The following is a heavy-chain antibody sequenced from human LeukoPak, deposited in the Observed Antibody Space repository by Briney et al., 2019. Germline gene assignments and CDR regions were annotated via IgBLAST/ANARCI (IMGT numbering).Heavy chain of an antibody. V-gene: IGHV3-49*04. CDR2: IRGYPYGATT. D-gene: IGHD2-21*02. Sequence: GGSLRLSCTTSGFTFADYGVNWVRQAPGKGLEWVGSIRGYPYGATTEYGASVKGRFSISRDDSRRTAYLQMNYLRPEDTGVYYCTRDNLPIVVVTPPFDFWGQGTLVTVSS. CDR1: GFTFADYG. CDR3: TRDNLPIVVVTPPFDF. J-gene: IGHJ4*02.